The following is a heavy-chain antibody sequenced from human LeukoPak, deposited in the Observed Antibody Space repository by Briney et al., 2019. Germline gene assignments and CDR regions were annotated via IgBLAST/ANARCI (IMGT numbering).Heavy chain of an antibody. D-gene: IGHD2-2*01. CDR2: IYYSGST. CDR3: ARHTRYCSSPSCYPRFDY. CDR1: GGSISSSSYY. J-gene: IGHJ4*02. V-gene: IGHV4-39*01. Sequence: SETLSLTCTVSGGSISSSSYYWGWIRQPPGKGLEWIGSIYYSGSTYYNPSLKSRVTISVDTSKNQFSLKLSSVTAADTAVYYCARHTRYCSSPSCYPRFDYWGQGTLVTVSS.